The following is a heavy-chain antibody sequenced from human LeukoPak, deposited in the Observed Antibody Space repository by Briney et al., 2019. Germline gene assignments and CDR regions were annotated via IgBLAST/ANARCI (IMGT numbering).Heavy chain of an antibody. CDR3: AKPQANYYDSSGYYYFDY. D-gene: IGHD3-22*01. Sequence: GASVKVSCKASGYTFTSYDINWVRQATGQGLEWMGWMNPNSGNTGYAQKFQGRVTMTRNTSISTAYMELSSLRSEDTAVYYCAKPQANYYDSSGYYYFDYWGQGTLVTVSS. V-gene: IGHV1-8*01. CDR2: MNPNSGNT. CDR1: GYTFTSYD. J-gene: IGHJ4*02.